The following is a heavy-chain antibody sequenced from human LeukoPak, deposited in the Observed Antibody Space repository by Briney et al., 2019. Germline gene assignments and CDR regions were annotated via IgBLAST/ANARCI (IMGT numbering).Heavy chain of an antibody. CDR2: IYYSGST. CDR1: GGSISSYY. J-gene: IGHJ5*02. V-gene: IGHV4-59*01. Sequence: SKTLSLTCTVSGGSISSYYWSWIRQPPGKGLEWIGYIYYSGSTNYNPSLKSRVTISVDASKNQFSPKLSSVTAADTAVYYCARDEKQGFDPWGQGTLVTVSS. CDR3: ARDEKQGFDP.